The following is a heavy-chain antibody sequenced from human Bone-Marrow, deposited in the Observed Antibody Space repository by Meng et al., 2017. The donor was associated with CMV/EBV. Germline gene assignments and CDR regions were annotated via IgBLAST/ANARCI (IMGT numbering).Heavy chain of an antibody. V-gene: IGHV4-34*01. D-gene: IGHD4-17*01. CDR1: GPGGSNRNYY. CDR2: VNHDGTK. J-gene: IGHJ4*02. CDR3: ADYGDRLFLD. Sequence: SETLCRSCAVYGPGGSNRNYYWNWIRQPPGKGLEWIGEVNHDGTKNYNPSLKSRVSISVDTSKNQFSLKLTSVTAADAAVYYCADYGDRLFLDWGQGTLVTVSS.